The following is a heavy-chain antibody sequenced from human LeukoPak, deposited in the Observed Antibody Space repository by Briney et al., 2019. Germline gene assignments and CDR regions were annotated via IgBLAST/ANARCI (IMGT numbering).Heavy chain of an antibody. D-gene: IGHD6-19*01. J-gene: IGHJ4*02. CDR3: SRGSGWLSVY. CDR2: ISGGTT. Sequence: GRSLRLSCTASGFTFGDYLMSWFRQAPGKGLEWIGFISGGTTEYAASVKGRFTISRDDSTSIAHLQMNSPTTEDTAVYYCSRGSGWLSVYWGQGTLVTVSS. V-gene: IGHV3-49*03. CDR1: GFTFGDYL.